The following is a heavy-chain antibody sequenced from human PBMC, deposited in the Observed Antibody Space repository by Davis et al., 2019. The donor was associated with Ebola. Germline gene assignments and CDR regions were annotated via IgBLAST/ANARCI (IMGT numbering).Heavy chain of an antibody. J-gene: IGHJ3*02. Sequence: PGGSLRLSCAASGCTFSSYGMHWARQAPGKGLVWVALIWYDGSNKDEADSVKGRFTISRDNSKNTLYMQMNSLRAEETAVYYCARGRSGGAFDIWGQGTMVTVSS. CDR3: ARGRSGGAFDI. D-gene: IGHD1-26*01. V-gene: IGHV3-33*01. CDR2: IWYDGSNK. CDR1: GCTFSSYG.